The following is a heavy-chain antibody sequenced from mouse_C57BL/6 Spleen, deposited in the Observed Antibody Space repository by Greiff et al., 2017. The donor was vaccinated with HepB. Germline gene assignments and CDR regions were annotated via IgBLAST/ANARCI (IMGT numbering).Heavy chain of an antibody. D-gene: IGHD1-1*01. CDR3: TRGSSSYPAWFAY. Sequence: VQLQQSGAELVRPGASVTLSCKASGYTFTDYEMHWVKQTPVHGLEWIGAIDPETGGTAYNQKFKGKAILTADKSSSTAYMELRSLTSEDSAVYYCTRGSSSYPAWFAYWGQGTLVTVSA. CDR1: GYTFTDYE. V-gene: IGHV1-15*01. J-gene: IGHJ3*01. CDR2: IDPETGGT.